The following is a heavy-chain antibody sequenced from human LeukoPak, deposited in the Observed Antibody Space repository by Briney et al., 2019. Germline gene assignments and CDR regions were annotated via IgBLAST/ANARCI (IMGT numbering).Heavy chain of an antibody. CDR1: GFTFSGYP. J-gene: IGHJ4*02. CDR3: ARDLAFSRLDY. CDR2: INPDGIKR. Sequence: QTGGSLRLSCAASGFTFSGYPIHWVRQAPGKGLEWVACINPDGIKRYSADSVKGRFTISRDNARNSLYLQMDSLRVEDTAFYYCARDLAFSRLDYWGQGVLVTVSS. V-gene: IGHV3-7*01. D-gene: IGHD2/OR15-2a*01.